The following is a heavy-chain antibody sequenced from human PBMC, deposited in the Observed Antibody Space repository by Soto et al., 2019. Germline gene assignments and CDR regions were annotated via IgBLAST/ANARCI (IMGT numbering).Heavy chain of an antibody. D-gene: IGHD3-10*01. CDR1: GGTFNNYA. J-gene: IGHJ6*02. Sequence: QVLLVQSGPEVKKPGSSVKVSCKASGGTFNNYAINWVRQAPGKGLEWMGGIIPTFGTGNHAQKFQGRVTITAHESPTTAYMALNSLRSEDTAIYYCASFDGTLVRGGRSSPYEMDVWGPGTTVIVSS. CDR3: ASFDGTLVRGGRSSPYEMDV. V-gene: IGHV1-69*01. CDR2: IIPTFGTG.